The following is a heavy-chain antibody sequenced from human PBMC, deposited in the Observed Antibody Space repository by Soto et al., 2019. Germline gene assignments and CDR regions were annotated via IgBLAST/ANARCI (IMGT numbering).Heavy chain of an antibody. D-gene: IGHD5-12*01. J-gene: IGHJ4*02. CDR3: ARPDSDYDYPPDY. CDR2: IYYSGST. CDR1: GGSISSSSYY. Sequence: SETLSLTCTVSGGSISSSSYYWGWIRQPPGKGLEWIGSIYYSGSTYYNPSLKSRVTISVDTSKNQFSLKLSSVTAADTAVYYCARPDSDYDYPPDYWGQGTLVTVSS. V-gene: IGHV4-39*01.